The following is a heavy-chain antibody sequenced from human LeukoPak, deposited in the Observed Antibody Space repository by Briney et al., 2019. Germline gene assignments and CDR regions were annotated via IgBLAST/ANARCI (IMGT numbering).Heavy chain of an antibody. J-gene: IGHJ4*02. Sequence: GGSLRLSCAASGFTFSSYGMHWVRQAPGKGLEWVAVISYDGSNKYYADSVKGRFTISRDNSKNTLYLQMNSLRAGDTAIYYCTKDRRGPAAGTWYFDSWGQGTLVTVSS. CDR3: TKDRRGPAAGTWYFDS. CDR2: ISYDGSNK. CDR1: GFTFSSYG. V-gene: IGHV3-30*18. D-gene: IGHD6-13*01.